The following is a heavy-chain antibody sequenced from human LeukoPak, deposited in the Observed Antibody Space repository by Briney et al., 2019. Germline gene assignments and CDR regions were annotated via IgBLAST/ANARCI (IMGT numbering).Heavy chain of an antibody. Sequence: PSETLSLTCAVYGGSFSGYYWSWIRQPPGKGLEWIGEINHSGSTNYNPSLKSRVTISVDTSKNQFSLKLSSVTAADTAVYYCARGRYSSSSGQGVLFGYWGQGTLVTVSS. V-gene: IGHV4-34*01. CDR2: INHSGST. CDR1: GGSFSGYY. J-gene: IGHJ4*02. CDR3: ARGRYSSSSGQGVLFGY. D-gene: IGHD6-6*01.